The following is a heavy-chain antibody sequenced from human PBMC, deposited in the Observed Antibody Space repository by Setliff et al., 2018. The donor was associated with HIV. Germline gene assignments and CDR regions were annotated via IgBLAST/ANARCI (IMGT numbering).Heavy chain of an antibody. J-gene: IGHJ6*03. CDR3: AKAAISTGYTNYMDI. D-gene: IGHD3-9*01. V-gene: IGHV3-23*01. CDR1: GFSFSNYA. Sequence: PGGSLRLSCAASGFSFSNYAMAWVRQAPGKGLEWVSSFSAAGFNTYYADSVKGRFTISRDISKNTLYLQMNSLRAEDTAVYYCAKAAISTGYTNYMDIWGKGTTVTVSS. CDR2: FSAAGFNT.